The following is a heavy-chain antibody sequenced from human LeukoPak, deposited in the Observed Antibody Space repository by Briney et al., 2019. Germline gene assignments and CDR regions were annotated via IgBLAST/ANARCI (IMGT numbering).Heavy chain of an antibody. CDR2: ISDNGLRT. V-gene: IGHV3-30*04. Sequence: GGSLRLSCVASGIDFKVYEMHWVRQSPGKGLEWVALISDNGLRTNYAESLKGRLIVSRDNSKNTLYLQMNSLRADDTAIYYCAKDYGPDIVGTIGGYWGQGTLVTVSS. D-gene: IGHD5-12*01. CDR1: GIDFKVYE. J-gene: IGHJ4*02. CDR3: AKDYGPDIVGTIGGY.